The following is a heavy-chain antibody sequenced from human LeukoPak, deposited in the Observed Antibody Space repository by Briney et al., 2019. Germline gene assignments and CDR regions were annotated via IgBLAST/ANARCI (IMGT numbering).Heavy chain of an antibody. Sequence: GASVKVSCKASGYTFTSYGISWVRQAPGQGLEWMGWISAYNGNTNYAQKLQGRVTMTTDTSTSTAYMELRRLRSDDTAVYYCARRLIYDFWSGYYSEIFDYWGQGTLVTVSS. CDR1: GYTFTSYG. CDR3: ARRLIYDFWSGYYSEIFDY. D-gene: IGHD3-3*01. J-gene: IGHJ4*02. CDR2: ISAYNGNT. V-gene: IGHV1-18*01.